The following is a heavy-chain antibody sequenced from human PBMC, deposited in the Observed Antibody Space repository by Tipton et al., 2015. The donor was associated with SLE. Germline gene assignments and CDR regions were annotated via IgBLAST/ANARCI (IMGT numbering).Heavy chain of an antibody. CDR1: GGSFTTYY. J-gene: IGHJ4*02. V-gene: IGHV4-34*01. CDR3: ARREVLDY. CDR2: INHSGST. Sequence: TLSLTCSVYGGSFTTYYWNLIRQPPGKGLEWIGDINHSGSTNYNPSLMSRATISVDTSKTQLSLKLSSVTAADTAVYYCARREVLDYWGQGTLVTVSS. D-gene: IGHD1-1*01.